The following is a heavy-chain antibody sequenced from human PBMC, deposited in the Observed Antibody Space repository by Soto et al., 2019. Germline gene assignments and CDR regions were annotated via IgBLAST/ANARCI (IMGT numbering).Heavy chain of an antibody. J-gene: IGHJ4*02. CDR3: AKDPSSSWAFDY. Sequence: ESGGGVVQPGRSLRLSCAASGFTFSSYGMHWVRQAPGKGLEWVAVISYDGSNKYYADSVKGRFTISRDNSKNTLYLQMNSLRAEDTAVYYCAKDPSSSWAFDYWGQGTLVTVSS. D-gene: IGHD6-13*01. CDR1: GFTFSSYG. V-gene: IGHV3-30*18. CDR2: ISYDGSNK.